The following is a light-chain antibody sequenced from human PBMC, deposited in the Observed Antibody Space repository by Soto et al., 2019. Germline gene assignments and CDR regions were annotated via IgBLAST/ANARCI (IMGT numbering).Light chain of an antibody. V-gene: IGLV2-14*03. Sequence: QSALSQPASMSGSPGQSITISCTGTSSDVGGYNYVSWYRQYPGKAPKLIIYDVNNRPSEVSNRFSGSKSGNTASLTISGLQAEDEADYYCSAHSGSSTLVVFGGGTKLTVL. CDR2: DVN. J-gene: IGLJ2*01. CDR3: SAHSGSSTLVV. CDR1: SSDVGGYNY.